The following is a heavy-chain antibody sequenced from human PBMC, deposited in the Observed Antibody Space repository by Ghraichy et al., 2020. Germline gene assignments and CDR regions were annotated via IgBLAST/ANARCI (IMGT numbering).Heavy chain of an antibody. V-gene: IGHV3-21*01. J-gene: IGHJ4*02. D-gene: IGHD1-1*01. Sequence: GSLRLSCAASGFTFSSYSMNWVRQAPGKGLEWVSSISSSSSYIYYADSVKGRFTISRDKAKNSLYLQMNSLRAEDTAVYYCARTPFWNNWNEALYYFDYWGQGTLVTVSS. CDR2: ISSSSSYI. CDR3: ARTPFWNNWNEALYYFDY. CDR1: GFTFSSYS.